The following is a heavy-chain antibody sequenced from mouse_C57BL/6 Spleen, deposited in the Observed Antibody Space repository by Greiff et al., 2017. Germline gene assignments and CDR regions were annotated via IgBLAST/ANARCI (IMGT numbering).Heavy chain of an antibody. V-gene: IGHV1-81*01. CDR2: IYPRSGNT. CDR1: GYTFTSYG. CDR3: ARRGDYYGSHWYFDV. Sequence: VQLQQSGAELARPGASVKLSCKASGYTFTSYGISWVKQRTGQGLEWIGEIYPRSGNTYYNEKFKGKATLTADKSSSTAYMELRSLTSEDSAVYFYARRGDYYGSHWYFDVWGTGTSVTVSS. D-gene: IGHD1-1*01. J-gene: IGHJ1*03.